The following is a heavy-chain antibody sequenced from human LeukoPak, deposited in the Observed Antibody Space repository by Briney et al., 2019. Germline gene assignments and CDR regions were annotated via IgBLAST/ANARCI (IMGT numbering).Heavy chain of an antibody. D-gene: IGHD6-13*01. Sequence: TGGSLRLSCAASGFTFSTYAMSWVRRAPGKGLEWVSTVSGSGSSAYYADSVRGRFTISRDNSKNTLYLQMNSLRAEDTAVYYCAKDGGIAAAGTSVYFDHWGQGTLVTVSS. CDR3: AKDGGIAAAGTSVYFDH. CDR2: VSGSGSSA. CDR1: GFTFSTYA. J-gene: IGHJ4*02. V-gene: IGHV3-23*01.